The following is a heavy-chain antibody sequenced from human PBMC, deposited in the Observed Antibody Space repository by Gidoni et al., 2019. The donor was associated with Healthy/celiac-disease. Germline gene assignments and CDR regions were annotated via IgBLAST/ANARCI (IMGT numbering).Heavy chain of an antibody. D-gene: IGHD3-22*01. CDR3: AKDGVVVITRGDFDY. Sequence: EVQLLESGGGLVQPGGSLSLSCAASGFTFSSYAMSWVRQAPGKGLEWVSAISGSGGSTYYADSVKGRFTISRDNSKNTLYLQMNSLRAEDTAVYYCAKDGVVVITRGDFDYWGQGTLVTVSS. CDR2: ISGSGGST. CDR1: GFTFSSYA. J-gene: IGHJ4*02. V-gene: IGHV3-23*01.